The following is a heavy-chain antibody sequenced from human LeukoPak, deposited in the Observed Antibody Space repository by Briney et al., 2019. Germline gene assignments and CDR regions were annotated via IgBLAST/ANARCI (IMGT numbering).Heavy chain of an antibody. CDR2: ISGSGGST. V-gene: IGHV3-23*01. D-gene: IGHD6-19*01. Sequence: GGSLRLSCAASGFTFSSYAMSWVRQAPGKGLEWVSAISGSGGSTYYADSVKGRFTISRDNSKNTLYLQMNSLRAEDTAVYYCAKDPIHLDIAVAGTPVDYWGQGTLVTVS. J-gene: IGHJ4*02. CDR1: GFTFSSYA. CDR3: AKDPIHLDIAVAGTPVDY.